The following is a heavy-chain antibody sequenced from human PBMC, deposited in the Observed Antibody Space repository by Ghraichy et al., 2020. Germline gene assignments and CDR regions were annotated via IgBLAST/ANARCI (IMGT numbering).Heavy chain of an antibody. V-gene: IGHV3-23*01. J-gene: IGHJ6*02. Sequence: GGSLRLSCAASGFTFNNYAMNWVRQAPGKGLEWVSTIRASGGSTYYADSVKGRFTVSRDNSENTVYLQMNSLRGEDTAVYYCAKARGYSSSWTIDYYYFPMDVWGLGTTVTVSS. CDR2: IRASGGST. CDR1: GFTFNNYA. CDR3: AKARGYSSSWTIDYYYFPMDV. D-gene: IGHD6-13*01.